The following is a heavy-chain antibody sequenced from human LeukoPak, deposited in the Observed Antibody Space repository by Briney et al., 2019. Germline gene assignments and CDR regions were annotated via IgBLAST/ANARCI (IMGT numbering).Heavy chain of an antibody. CDR1: GYTFTSYY. J-gene: IGHJ4*02. CDR2: INPNSGGT. D-gene: IGHD1-26*01. CDR3: ATFAGEHQAPFDY. Sequence: ASVKVSCKASGYTFTSYYMHWVRQAPGQGLEWMGWINPNSGGTNYAQKFQGRVTMTRDTSISTAYMELNRLRSDDTAVYYCATFAGEHQAPFDYWGQGTLVTVSS. V-gene: IGHV1-2*02.